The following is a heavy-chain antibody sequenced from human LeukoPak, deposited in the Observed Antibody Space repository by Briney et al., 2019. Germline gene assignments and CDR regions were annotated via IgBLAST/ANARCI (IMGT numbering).Heavy chain of an antibody. V-gene: IGHV3-7*01. Sequence: PGGSLTLSCAASRLILSNYWMSWVRQAPRKGLEYVANIKQDGSEKYYVDSVKGRFTISRDNAKNTLYLQMNSLRAEDTAVYYCARDLGAAADRWGFDPWGQGTLVTVSS. D-gene: IGHD6-13*01. CDR3: ARDLGAAADRWGFDP. CDR1: RLILSNYW. J-gene: IGHJ5*02. CDR2: IKQDGSEK.